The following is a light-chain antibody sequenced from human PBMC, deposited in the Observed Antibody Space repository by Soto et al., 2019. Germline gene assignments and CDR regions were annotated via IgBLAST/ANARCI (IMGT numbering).Light chain of an antibody. CDR2: SNN. V-gene: IGLV1-44*01. CDR1: SSNIGHNS. J-gene: IGLJ1*01. CDR3: GAWDDSLTGYV. Sequence: QSVLTQPPSASGTPGQRVAISCSGGSSNIGHNSVNWYQQLPGTAPTLLIYSNNQRPSGVPDRFSGSKSGTSASLAISGLQAEDEADYYCGAWDDSLTGYVFGTGTKVTGL.